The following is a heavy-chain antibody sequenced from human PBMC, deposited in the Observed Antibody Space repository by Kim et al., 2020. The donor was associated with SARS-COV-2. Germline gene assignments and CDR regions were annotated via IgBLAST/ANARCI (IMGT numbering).Heavy chain of an antibody. V-gene: IGHV4-59*01. CDR1: GGSISSYY. J-gene: IGHJ4*02. D-gene: IGHD5-12*01. CDR3: ARSPPRWLQLGRAFDY. CDR2: IYYSGST. Sequence: SETLSLTCTVSGGSISSYYWSWIRQPPGKGLEWIGYIYYSGSTNYNPSLKSRVTISVDTSKNQFSLKLSSVTAADTAVYYCARSPPRWLQLGRAFDYWGQGTLVTVSS.